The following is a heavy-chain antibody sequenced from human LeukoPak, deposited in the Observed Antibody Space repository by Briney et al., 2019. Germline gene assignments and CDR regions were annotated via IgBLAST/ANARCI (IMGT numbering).Heavy chain of an antibody. CDR2: INSDGSST. D-gene: IGHD3-10*01. Sequence: PGGSLRLSCAASGFTFSRYWMQWVRQAPGQGLVWLSHINSDGSSTTYADSVRGRFTTSRDNAKNTLYLQMNSLRAEDTAAYYCVRDNYGVDYWGQGTLVTVSS. J-gene: IGHJ4*02. CDR3: VRDNYGVDY. V-gene: IGHV3-74*03. CDR1: GFTFSRYW.